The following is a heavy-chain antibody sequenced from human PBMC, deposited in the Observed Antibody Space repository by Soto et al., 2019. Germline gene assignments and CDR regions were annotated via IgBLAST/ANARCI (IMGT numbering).Heavy chain of an antibody. CDR2: IYHSGST. V-gene: IGHV4-30-4*01. CDR1: GRSISSGDCY. CDR3: ARNQGRHFGD. Sequence: QVQLQESGPGLVKPSQTLSLTCTVSGRSISSGDCYWSWIRQPPGKGLEWIGYIYHSGSTYYNPSLKSRVTLSVDPSKNLFSLTLSSVTAADTAVYYCARNQGRHFGDWGQGTLVTVSS. D-gene: IGHD3-10*01. J-gene: IGHJ4*02.